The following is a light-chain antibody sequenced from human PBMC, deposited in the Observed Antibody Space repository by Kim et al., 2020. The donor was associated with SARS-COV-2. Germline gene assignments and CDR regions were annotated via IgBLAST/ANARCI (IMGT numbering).Light chain of an antibody. CDR1: SSDVGGYNY. CDR3: SSYASSNTYV. J-gene: IGLJ1*01. CDR2: DVS. Sequence: QSALTQPASVSGSPGQSITISCTGTSSDVGGYNYVSWYQQHPGKAPKLMIYDVSKRPSGVSNRFSGSKSGNTASLTISGLQAEDESDYYCSSYASSNTYVFGSGTKSPS. V-gene: IGLV2-14*03.